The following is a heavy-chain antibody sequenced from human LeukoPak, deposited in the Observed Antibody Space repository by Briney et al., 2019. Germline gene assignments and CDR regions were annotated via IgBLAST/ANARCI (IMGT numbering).Heavy chain of an antibody. J-gene: IGHJ4*02. D-gene: IGHD6-25*01. CDR3: ARVGTAAATADY. CDR1: GYTFTSYA. CDR2: INPNSGGT. Sequence: ASVKVSCKASGYTFTSYAMNWVRQAPGQGLEWMGWINPNSGGTNYAQKFQGRVTMTRDTSISTVYMELSSLKSEDTAVYFCARVGTAAATADYWGQGTLVTVSS. V-gene: IGHV1-2*02.